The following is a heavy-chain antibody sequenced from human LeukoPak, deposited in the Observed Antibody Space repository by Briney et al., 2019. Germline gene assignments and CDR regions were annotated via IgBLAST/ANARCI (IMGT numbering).Heavy chain of an antibody. CDR3: AKSQEDDSSGYHYSDFDY. D-gene: IGHD3-22*01. V-gene: IGHV3-23*01. Sequence: GGSLRLSCAASGFTFSTDAMGWVCGAPGKGLEWVSANSGTGDATYYAHSVKGRFNNSRDKTKNTLYLQMNSLRVEDTALYYCAKSQEDDSSGYHYSDFDYWGQGTLVTVSS. CDR2: NSGTGDAT. CDR1: GFTFSTDA. J-gene: IGHJ4*02.